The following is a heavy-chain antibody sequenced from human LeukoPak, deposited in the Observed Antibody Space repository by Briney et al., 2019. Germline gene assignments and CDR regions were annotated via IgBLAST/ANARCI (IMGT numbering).Heavy chain of an antibody. CDR1: GYTFTIYD. V-gene: IGHV1-8*01. D-gene: IGHD3-10*01. CDR3: ARPSDGWFGEQFGGMDV. Sequence: ASVKVSCKASGYTFTIYDINWVRQATGQGLEWMGWMNPNSGNTGYAQKFQGRVTMTRNTSISTAYMELSSLRSEDTAVYYCARPSDGWFGEQFGGMDVWGQGTTVTVSS. CDR2: MNPNSGNT. J-gene: IGHJ6*02.